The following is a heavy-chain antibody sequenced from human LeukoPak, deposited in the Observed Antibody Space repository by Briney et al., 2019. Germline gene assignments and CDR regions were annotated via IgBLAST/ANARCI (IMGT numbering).Heavy chain of an antibody. CDR3: AREGRSHPYYYYMDV. V-gene: IGHV1-8*03. CDR1: GYTFTSYD. J-gene: IGHJ6*03. Sequence: ASVKVSCKASGYTFTSYDINWVRQATGQGLESMGWMNPNSSNTGYAQKFQGRVTITRNTSISTAYMELSSLRSEDTAVYYCAREGRSHPYYYYMDVWGKGTTVTVSS. D-gene: IGHD3-3*01. CDR2: MNPNSSNT.